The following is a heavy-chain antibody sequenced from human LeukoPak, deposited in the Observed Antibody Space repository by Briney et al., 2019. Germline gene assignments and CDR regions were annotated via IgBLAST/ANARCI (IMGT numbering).Heavy chain of an antibody. CDR3: ARAGQGDFWSGLRYFDY. D-gene: IGHD3-3*01. CDR1: GGSISGSSYY. J-gene: IGHJ4*02. CDR2: IYYSGST. V-gene: IGHV4-39*07. Sequence: SETLSLTCTVSGGSISGSSYYWDWIRQPPGKGLEWIGSIYYSGSTYYTPSLKSRVTISVDTSKNHFSLKLSSVTAADTAVYYCARAGQGDFWSGLRYFDYWGQGTLVTVSS.